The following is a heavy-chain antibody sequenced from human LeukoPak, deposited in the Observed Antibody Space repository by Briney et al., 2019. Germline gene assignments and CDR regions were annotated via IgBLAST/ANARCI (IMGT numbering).Heavy chain of an antibody. CDR1: GFTFSSYA. V-gene: IGHV3-7*01. CDR2: IKQDGSEK. Sequence: PGGSLRLSCAASGFTFSSYAMSWVRQAPGKGLEWVANIKQDGSEKYYVDSVKGRFTISRDNAKNSLYLQMNSLRAEDTAVYYCARKAGSRLFDYWGQGTLVTVSS. J-gene: IGHJ4*02. CDR3: ARKAGSRLFDY.